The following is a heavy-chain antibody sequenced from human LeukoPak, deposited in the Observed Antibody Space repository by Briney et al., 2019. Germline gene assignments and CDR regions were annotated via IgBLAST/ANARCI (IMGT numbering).Heavy chain of an antibody. J-gene: IGHJ5*02. Sequence: GGSLRLSCAASGFTVSSNYMSWVRQAPGKGLEWVSVIYSGGSTYYADSVKGRFTISRDNSKSTLYLQMNSLRAEDTAVYYCARVRTSSSWFDPWGQGTLVTVSS. CDR1: GFTVSSNY. V-gene: IGHV3-53*01. CDR3: ARVRTSSSWFDP. CDR2: IYSGGST.